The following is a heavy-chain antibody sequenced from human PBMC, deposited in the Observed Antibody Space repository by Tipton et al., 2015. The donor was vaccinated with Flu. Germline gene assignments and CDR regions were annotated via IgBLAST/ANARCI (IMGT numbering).Heavy chain of an antibody. D-gene: IGHD3-22*01. CDR2: IYPAYSET. CDR3: VRQPHFSGSGYPPEFDF. V-gene: IGHV5-51*01. CDR1: GYTFTNYW. J-gene: IGHJ4*02. Sequence: QSGPEVKKPGESLKISCKGSGYTFTNYWIGWVRQMPGKGLEWLGIIYPAYSETRYSPSFQGQVTISADKSISSAYLQWSSLKAADTAMYYCVRQPHFSGSGYPPEFDFWGQGTLAIVSS.